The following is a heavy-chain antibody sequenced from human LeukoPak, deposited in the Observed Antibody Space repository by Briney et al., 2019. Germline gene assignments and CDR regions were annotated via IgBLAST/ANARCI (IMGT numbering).Heavy chain of an antibody. CDR1: GFTFSSYG. D-gene: IGHD2-21*02. CDR3: ARDRFYSVVVTAFDY. Sequence: GGSLRLSCAASGFTFSSYGMSWVRQAPGKGLEWVANIKQDGSEKYYVDSVKGRFTISRDNAKNSLYLQMNSLRAEDTAVYYCARDRFYSVVVTAFDYRGQGTLVTVSS. V-gene: IGHV3-7*01. J-gene: IGHJ4*02. CDR2: IKQDGSEK.